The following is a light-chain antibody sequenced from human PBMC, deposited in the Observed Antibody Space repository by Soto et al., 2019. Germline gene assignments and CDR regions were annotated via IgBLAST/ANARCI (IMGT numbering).Light chain of an antibody. V-gene: IGKV1-39*01. J-gene: IGKJ1*01. Sequence: DIQMTQSPSSLSASVGDRVTITCRASQSISYYLNWYQQKQGRAPRLLIYSTSTLQSGVPSKFSGSASRTDFTLTISSLQPEDFATYYCQQSYSTPWTFGQGTKVEIK. CDR1: QSISYY. CDR3: QQSYSTPWT. CDR2: STS.